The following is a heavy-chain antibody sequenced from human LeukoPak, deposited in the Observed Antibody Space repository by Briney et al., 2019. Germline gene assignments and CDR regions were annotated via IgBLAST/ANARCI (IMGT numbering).Heavy chain of an antibody. J-gene: IGHJ6*03. CDR2: IYYSGST. CDR3: ARDTSYYDFWRGAGYYYMDV. V-gene: IGHV4-59*01. CDR1: GGSISSYY. Sequence: SETLSLTCTVSGGSISSYYWSWIRQPPGKGLEWIGYIYYSGSTNYNPSLKSRVTISVDTSKNQFSLKLSSVTAADTAVYYCARDTSYYDFWRGAGYYYMDVWDKGTTVTVSS. D-gene: IGHD3-3*01.